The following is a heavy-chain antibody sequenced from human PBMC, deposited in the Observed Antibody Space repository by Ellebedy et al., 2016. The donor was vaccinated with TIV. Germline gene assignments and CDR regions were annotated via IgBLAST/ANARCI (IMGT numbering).Heavy chain of an antibody. J-gene: IGHJ3*02. CDR1: GFSFRSYW. CDR3: ATDGSYGDYRSPTHAFVI. V-gene: IGHV3-7*01. D-gene: IGHD4-17*01. Sequence: GESLKISCEASGFSFRSYWMSWVRQAPGKGLEWVANMRDEGSEKYYVESVRGRFTISRDNAKNSLYLHMNSLRAEDTAVYYCATDGSYGDYRSPTHAFVIWGQGTLVTVSS. CDR2: MRDEGSEK.